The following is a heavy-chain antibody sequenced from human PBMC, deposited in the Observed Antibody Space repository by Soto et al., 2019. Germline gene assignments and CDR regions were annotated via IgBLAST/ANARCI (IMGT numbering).Heavy chain of an antibody. D-gene: IGHD4-17*01. CDR3: ARVTTADYYYYYMDV. J-gene: IGHJ6*03. Sequence: ASVKVSCKASGYTFTSYAMHWVRQAPGQRLEWMGWINAGNGNTKYSQKFQGRVTITRDTSASTAYMELSSLRSEDTAVYYCARVTTADYYYYYMDVWGKGTTVTVSS. V-gene: IGHV1-3*01. CDR2: INAGNGNT. CDR1: GYTFTSYA.